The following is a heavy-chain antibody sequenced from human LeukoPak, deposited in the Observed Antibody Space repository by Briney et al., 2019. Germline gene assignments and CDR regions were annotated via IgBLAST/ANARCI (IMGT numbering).Heavy chain of an antibody. D-gene: IGHD3-3*01. V-gene: IGHV4-39*01. CDR3: ARGPLVLRFLEWSVTPAFDY. J-gene: IGHJ4*02. Sequence: PSETLFLTCTVAGGSISSSSYSWGWIRQPPGKGLEWIGSIYYSGITYYNPSLKSRVTISVDTSKNQFSLKLSSVTAAETAVYYCARGPLVLRFLEWSVTPAFDYWGQGTLVTVSS. CDR2: IYYSGIT. CDR1: GGSISSSSYS.